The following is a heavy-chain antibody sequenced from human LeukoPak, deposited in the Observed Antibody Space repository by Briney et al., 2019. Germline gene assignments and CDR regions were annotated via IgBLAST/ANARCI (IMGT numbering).Heavy chain of an antibody. J-gene: IGHJ4*02. CDR2: IKGDGIST. D-gene: IGHD5-24*01. CDR1: GFDFSSNW. Sequence: GGSLRLSCAASGFDFSSNWMHWVRHAPGQGLVWVSRIKGDGISTNYADSVKGRFTISRDIAKNTLYLQMNSLRAEDTAIYYCTRVGYIDEGIDYWGQGTLVTVSS. V-gene: IGHV3-74*01. CDR3: TRVGYIDEGIDY.